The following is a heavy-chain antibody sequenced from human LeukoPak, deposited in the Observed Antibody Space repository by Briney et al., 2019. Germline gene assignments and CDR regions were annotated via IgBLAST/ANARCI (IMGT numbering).Heavy chain of an antibody. D-gene: IGHD3-10*01. V-gene: IGHV1-24*01. J-gene: IGHJ5*02. Sequence: ASVKVSCKVSGYTLTELSMHWVRQAPGKGLEWKGGFDPEDGETIYAQKFQGRVTMTEDTSTDTAYMELSSLRSEDTAVYYCATVLDYYGSGSHNWFDPWGQGTLVTVSS. CDR2: FDPEDGET. CDR1: GYTLTELS. CDR3: ATVLDYYGSGSHNWFDP.